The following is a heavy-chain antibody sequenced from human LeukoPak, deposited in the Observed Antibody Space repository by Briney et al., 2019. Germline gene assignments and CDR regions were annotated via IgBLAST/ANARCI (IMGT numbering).Heavy chain of an antibody. CDR1: GGSFSGYY. Sequence: SETLSLTCAVYGGSFSGYYWSWIRQPPGKGLEWIGEINHSGSTNYNPSLKSRVTISVYTSKNQYSLKLSSVTAAATAVYYCARGRYSSSLYYYYYYMDVWGKGTTVTVSS. CDR2: INHSGST. J-gene: IGHJ6*03. D-gene: IGHD6-6*01. V-gene: IGHV4-34*01. CDR3: ARGRYSSSLYYYYYYMDV.